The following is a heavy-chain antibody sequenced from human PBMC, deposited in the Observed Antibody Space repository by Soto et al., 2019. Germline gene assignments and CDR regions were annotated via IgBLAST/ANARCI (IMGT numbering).Heavy chain of an antibody. CDR1: GGSFSSGGYY. D-gene: IGHD2-8*02. CDR2: IYYSGST. J-gene: IGHJ4*02. Sequence: QLQLQESGPGLVKTSQTLSLACTVSGGSFSSGGYYWSWIRQLPGKGLEWIGYIYYSGSTYYNPSLMSRFTISLDTSKNQWSLKLSTVTPADKAVYFCARATFFSGHHGYWVQGTQVTVSS. V-gene: IGHV4-31*03. CDR3: ARATFFSGHHGY.